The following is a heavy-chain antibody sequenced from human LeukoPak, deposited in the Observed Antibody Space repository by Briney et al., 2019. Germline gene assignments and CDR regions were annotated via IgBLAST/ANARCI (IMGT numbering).Heavy chain of an antibody. CDR2: IIPILGIA. Sequence: ASVKVSCKASGGTFSSYAISWVRQAPGQGLEWMGRIIPILGIANYAQKFQGRVTMTRDTSTSTVYMELSSLRSEDTAVYYCAIKDSSGWYEEAWGQGTLVTVSS. CDR1: GGTFSSYA. J-gene: IGHJ5*02. V-gene: IGHV1-69*04. D-gene: IGHD6-19*01. CDR3: AIKDSSGWYEEA.